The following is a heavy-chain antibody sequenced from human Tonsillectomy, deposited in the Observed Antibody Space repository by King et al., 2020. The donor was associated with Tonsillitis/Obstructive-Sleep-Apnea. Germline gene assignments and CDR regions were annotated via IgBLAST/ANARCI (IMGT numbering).Heavy chain of an antibody. D-gene: IGHD6-19*01. V-gene: IGHV3-66*01. CDR1: GFTVSSNY. J-gene: IGHJ4*02. CDR3: ARRLVSGWYDYFDY. CDR2: IYSGGRT. Sequence: VQLVESGGGLVQPGGSLRLSCAASGFTVSSNYMTWVRQAPGKGLEWVSVIYSGGRTFYADAVKGRFTISRDNSKNTLYLEMNSLRAEDTAVYYCARRLVSGWYDYFDYWGQGSLVTVSS.